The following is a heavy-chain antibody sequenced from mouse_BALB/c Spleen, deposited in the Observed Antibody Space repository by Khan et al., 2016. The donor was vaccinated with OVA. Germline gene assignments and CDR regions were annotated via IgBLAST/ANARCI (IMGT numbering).Heavy chain of an antibody. J-gene: IGHJ3*01. D-gene: IGHD2-13*01. CDR1: GYTFSSYW. CDR2: IFPGSVST. CDR3: ARGGDGGFAY. Sequence: QVQLQQPGGDLMKPGASVKISCKATGYTFSSYWIEWVKQRPGHGLEWIGQIFPGSVSTTYNEKFKGKATFTADTSSNTAYMQLSSLTSEDSAVYYCARGGDGGFAYWGQGTLVTVSA. V-gene: IGHV1-9*01.